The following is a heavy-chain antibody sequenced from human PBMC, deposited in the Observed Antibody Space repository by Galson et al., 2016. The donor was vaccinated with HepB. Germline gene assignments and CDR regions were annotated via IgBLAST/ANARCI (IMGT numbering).Heavy chain of an antibody. D-gene: IGHD2/OR15-2a*01. CDR2: INNDGRST. CDR1: GFTSSNHW. V-gene: IGHV3-74*01. Sequence: SLRLSCAASGFTSSNHWMHWVRQAPGKGLVWVSYINNDGRSTTYADSVKGRFTISRDNAKNTMFLQMNSLRAEDTAVYYCTRGVSWAFDIWGQGTMVTVSS. CDR3: TRGVSWAFDI. J-gene: IGHJ3*02.